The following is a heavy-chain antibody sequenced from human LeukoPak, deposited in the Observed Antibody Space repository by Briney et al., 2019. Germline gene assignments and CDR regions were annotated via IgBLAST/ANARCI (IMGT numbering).Heavy chain of an antibody. Sequence: GATVKISCKVSGYTFTDYYMHWVQQAPGKGLEWMGLVDPEDGETMYAEKFQGRVTITADTSTDTAYMELSSLRSEDTAVYYCATGIAVAGIPYYFDYWGQGTLVTVSS. D-gene: IGHD6-19*01. CDR2: VDPEDGET. J-gene: IGHJ4*02. CDR1: GYTFTDYY. CDR3: ATGIAVAGIPYYFDY. V-gene: IGHV1-69-2*01.